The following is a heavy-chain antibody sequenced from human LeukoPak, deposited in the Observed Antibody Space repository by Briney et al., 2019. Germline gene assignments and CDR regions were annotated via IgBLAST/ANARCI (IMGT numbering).Heavy chain of an antibody. J-gene: IGHJ4*02. D-gene: IGHD3-3*01. CDR2: ISSSSSYT. CDR1: GFTFSSYS. CDR3: AKEWGTIKYYDFWSGYSANHLGY. V-gene: IGHV3-21*01. Sequence: GGSLRLSCAASGFTFSSYSMNWVRQAPGKGLEWVSSISSSSSYTYYADSVKGRFTISRDNAKNTLYLQMNSLRAEDTAVYYCAKEWGTIKYYDFWSGYSANHLGYWGQGTLVTVSS.